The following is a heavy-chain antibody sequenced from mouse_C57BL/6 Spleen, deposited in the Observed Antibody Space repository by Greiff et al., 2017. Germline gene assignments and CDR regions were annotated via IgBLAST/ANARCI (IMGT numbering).Heavy chain of an antibody. CDR3: AREKRIAPYYFDY. D-gene: IGHD6-1*01. CDR2: ISDGGSYT. V-gene: IGHV5-4*01. Sequence: DVHLVESGGGLVKPGGSLILSCAASGFTFSSYAMSWVRQTPEKRLEWVATISDGGSYTYYPDNVKGRFTISRDNAKNNLYLQMSHLKSEDTAMYYCAREKRIAPYYFDYWGQGTTLTVSS. J-gene: IGHJ2*01. CDR1: GFTFSSYA.